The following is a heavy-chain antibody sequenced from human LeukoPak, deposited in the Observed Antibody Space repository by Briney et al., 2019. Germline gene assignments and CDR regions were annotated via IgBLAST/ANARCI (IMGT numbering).Heavy chain of an antibody. J-gene: IGHJ4*02. V-gene: IGHV3-30*03. CDR3: VTSTSYYDSNGYYPYYFDY. CDR2: ISSDGSNK. CDR1: RFTFSTYG. Sequence: GGSLRLSCAASRFTFSTYGMHWVRRAPGKGLEGVAVISSDGSNKYYADSVKGRFSISRDNSKSTLSLQMNALRAEDTAVYYCVTSTSYYDSNGYYPYYFDYWGQGTPVTVSS. D-gene: IGHD3-22*01.